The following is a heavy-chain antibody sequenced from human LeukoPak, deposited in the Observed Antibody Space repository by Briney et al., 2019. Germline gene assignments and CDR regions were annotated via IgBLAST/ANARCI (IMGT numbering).Heavy chain of an antibody. CDR1: GGSMYSYY. J-gene: IGHJ5*02. CDR2: IYHSANN. V-gene: IGHV4-59*12. D-gene: IGHD1-1*01. CDR3: ARDLTTGTPTGTVWFDP. Sequence: ETLSLTCAVSGGSMYSYYWRWVRQPPGKGLEWIANIYHSANNNFIPSYNPSLKSRVTMSVDTSKNQFSLKLSSVTAADTAVYYCARDLTTGTPTGTVWFDPWGQGTLVTVSS.